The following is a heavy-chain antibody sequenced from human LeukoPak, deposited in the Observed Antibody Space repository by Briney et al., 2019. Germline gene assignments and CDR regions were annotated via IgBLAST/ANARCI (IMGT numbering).Heavy chain of an antibody. J-gene: IGHJ4*02. V-gene: IGHV3-23*01. CDR2: ISPSGGIT. Sequence: QAGGSLRLSCAASGFTFSSHGMNWVRQAPGKGLEWVSGISPSGGITYYTDSVKGRYTISRHNYKNTQSLKMNSMRGEDTAVYYCARRAGAYSHPYDYWGQGTLVTVSS. D-gene: IGHD4/OR15-4a*01. CDR3: ARRAGAYSHPYDY. CDR1: GFTFSSHG.